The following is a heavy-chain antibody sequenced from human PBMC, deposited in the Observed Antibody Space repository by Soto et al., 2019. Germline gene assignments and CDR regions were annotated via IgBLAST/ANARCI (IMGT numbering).Heavy chain of an antibody. J-gene: IGHJ6*02. CDR2: ISSSSSYI. D-gene: IGHD3-10*01. V-gene: IGHV3-21*01. Sequence: GGSLRLSCAASGFTFSSYSMNWVRQAPGKGLEWVSSISSSSSYIYYADSVKGRFTISRDNAKNSLYLQMNSLRAEDTAVYYCARDLVVRDPTLEYHYYGMDVWGQGTTVSVSS. CDR1: GFTFSSYS. CDR3: ARDLVVRDPTLEYHYYGMDV.